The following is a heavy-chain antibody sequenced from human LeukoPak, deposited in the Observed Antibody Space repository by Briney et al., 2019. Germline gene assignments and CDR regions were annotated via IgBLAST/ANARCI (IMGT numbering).Heavy chain of an antibody. D-gene: IGHD3-10*01. Sequence: GGSLRLSCAASGFPFSHYAMNWVRQAPGKGLEWVSYINSGSSDNHYTYSVRGRFTISRDDARNTLYLQMNSLRAEDTAVYYCARDTFEPGLIDFWGQGILVSVSS. CDR3: ARDTFEPGLIDF. V-gene: IGHV3-21*05. J-gene: IGHJ4*02. CDR1: GFPFSHYA. CDR2: INSGSSDN.